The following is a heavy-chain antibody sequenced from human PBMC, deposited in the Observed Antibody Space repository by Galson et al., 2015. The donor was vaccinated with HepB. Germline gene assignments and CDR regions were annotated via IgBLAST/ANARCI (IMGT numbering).Heavy chain of an antibody. V-gene: IGHV3-30*18. Sequence: SLRLSCAASGFTFSNYGMHWVRQAPGKGLEWVAVMTYDGSNKYYADSVKGRFTISRDNSKSTLYLQMDSLRGEDTAVYYCAKLGDQGWRQLRYYYYGMDVWGQGTTVTVSS. D-gene: IGHD5-24*01. J-gene: IGHJ6*02. CDR2: MTYDGSNK. CDR3: AKLGDQGWRQLRYYYYGMDV. CDR1: GFTFSNYG.